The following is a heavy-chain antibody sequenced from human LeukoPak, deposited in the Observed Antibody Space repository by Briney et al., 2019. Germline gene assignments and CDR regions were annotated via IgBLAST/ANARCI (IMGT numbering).Heavy chain of an antibody. D-gene: IGHD3-22*01. V-gene: IGHV1-2*02. CDR1: GYTFTGYY. CDR2: INPNSGGT. Sequence: ASVKVSCKASGYTFTGYYMHWVRQAPGQGLEWMGWINPNSGGTNYAQKVQGRVTMTRDTSISTAYMELSRLRSDDTAVYYCASRGYYDSSGYYRDAFDIWGQGTMVTVSS. J-gene: IGHJ3*02. CDR3: ASRGYYDSSGYYRDAFDI.